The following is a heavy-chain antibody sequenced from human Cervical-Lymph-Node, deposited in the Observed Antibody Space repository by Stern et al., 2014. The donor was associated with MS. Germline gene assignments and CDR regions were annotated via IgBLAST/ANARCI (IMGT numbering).Heavy chain of an antibody. J-gene: IGHJ4*02. CDR2: INPDSGGT. V-gene: IGHV1-2*02. D-gene: IGHD3-22*01. CDR1: GYTFTDYY. Sequence: QLVQSGAEVKRPGASVKVSCKASGYTFTDYYVHWVRQAPGQGLEWMGRINPDSGGTNYAQKFQGRVTMTRDTSISTAYMELRSLRSDDTAVYYCARGRYYDGSGYYLAFWGQGTLVTVSS. CDR3: ARGRYYDGSGYYLAF.